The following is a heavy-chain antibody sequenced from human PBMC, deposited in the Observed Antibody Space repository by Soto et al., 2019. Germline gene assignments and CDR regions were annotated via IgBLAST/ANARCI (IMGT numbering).Heavy chain of an antibody. D-gene: IGHD3-10*01. CDR3: EKDPVGAGRYWYFDL. CDR2: VSGNGGSQ. Sequence: EVQLLESGGGLVQPGGSLRLSCAASGFTFSSYDMTWVRQAPGKGLEWVSAVSGNGGSQYYAGSVNGRFTISRDNSKNALYLQMNGLRAEDTAVYYCEKDPVGAGRYWYFDLWGRGTLVTVSS. J-gene: IGHJ2*01. V-gene: IGHV3-23*01. CDR1: GFTFSSYD.